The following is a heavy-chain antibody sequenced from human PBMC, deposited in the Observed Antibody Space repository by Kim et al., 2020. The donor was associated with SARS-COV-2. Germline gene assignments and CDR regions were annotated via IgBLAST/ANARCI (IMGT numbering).Heavy chain of an antibody. CDR2: ISSSGSYT. D-gene: IGHD6-25*01. CDR3: ARDREGAASFDY. J-gene: IGHJ4*02. CDR1: GFTFSDSY. Sequence: GGSLRLSCAASGFTFSDSYMTWIRQAPGKGLEWVSYISSSGSYTNYADSVKGRFTISRDNAKNSLNLQMNSLRADDTAVYYCARDREGAASFDYWGKGTL. V-gene: IGHV3-11*06.